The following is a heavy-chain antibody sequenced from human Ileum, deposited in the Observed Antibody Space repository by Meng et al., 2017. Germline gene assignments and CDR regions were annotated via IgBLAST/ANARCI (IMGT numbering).Heavy chain of an antibody. CDR3: AKFNLGSSGYYYFGGYFQH. J-gene: IGHJ1*01. CDR1: GFTFSSYA. Sequence: GESLKISCAVPGFTFSSYAMSWVRQAPGKGLEWVSAISGSGGSTYYADSVKGRFTISRENSKNTLYLQMNSLRAEDTAVYYCAKFNLGSSGYYYFGGYFQHWGQGTQVTVS. CDR2: ISGSGGST. D-gene: IGHD3-22*01. V-gene: IGHV3-23*01.